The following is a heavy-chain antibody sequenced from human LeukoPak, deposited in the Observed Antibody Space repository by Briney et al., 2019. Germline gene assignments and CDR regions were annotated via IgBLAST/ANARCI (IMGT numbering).Heavy chain of an antibody. Sequence: GGSLRLSCAASGFTFDDYAMHWVRQAPGKGLEWVSLISWDGGSTYYADSVKGRFTISRDNSKNSLYLQMNSLRAEDTAVYYCARDKIVGATNLDYWGQGTLVTVSS. V-gene: IGHV3-43D*03. CDR2: ISWDGGST. CDR3: ARDKIVGATNLDY. J-gene: IGHJ4*02. CDR1: GFTFDDYA. D-gene: IGHD1-26*01.